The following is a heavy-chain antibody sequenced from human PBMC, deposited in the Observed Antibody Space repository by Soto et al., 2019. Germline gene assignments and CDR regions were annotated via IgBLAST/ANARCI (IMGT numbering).Heavy chain of an antibody. CDR3: VTDWQGDSCSGGGCLAY. J-gene: IGHJ4*02. CDR1: GFTFSSYA. D-gene: IGHD2-2*01. Sequence: ELQLLESGGGLVQPGGALRLSCEASGFTFSSYAMTWVRQAPGKGLEWVSSIERSGVTTYYADSVKGRFSISRDNSKNTVYMQINSLRVADTAVYYCVTDWQGDSCSGGGCLAYWGQGTLVTVSS. V-gene: IGHV3-23*01. CDR2: IERSGVTT.